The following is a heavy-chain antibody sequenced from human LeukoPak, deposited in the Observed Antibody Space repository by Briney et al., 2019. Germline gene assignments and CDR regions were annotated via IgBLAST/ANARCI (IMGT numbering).Heavy chain of an antibody. D-gene: IGHD2-15*01. CDR1: GYTFTTS. Sequence: ASVKVSCKASGYTFTTSMHWVRQAPGQGLEWMGWINPNSGGTNYAQNFQGRVTMTRDTSINTAYMELSRLRSDDTAVYFCARDSGLVYWGQGTLVTVSS. CDR3: ARDSGLVY. J-gene: IGHJ4*02. CDR2: INPNSGGT. V-gene: IGHV1-2*02.